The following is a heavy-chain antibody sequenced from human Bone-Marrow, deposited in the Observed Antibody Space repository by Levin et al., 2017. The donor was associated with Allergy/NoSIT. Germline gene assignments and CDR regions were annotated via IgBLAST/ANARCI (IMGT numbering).Heavy chain of an antibody. D-gene: IGHD3-10*01. CDR3: ARVLAGFDGSAMAYDY. J-gene: IGHJ4*02. Sequence: PSETLSLTCTVSGASIRSGAYYWSWVRQPPGQGLEWIGYIYYNGSTYFNPSLKSRVSISVDTPKNQFSLKLSSVTAADTADYYCARVLAGFDGSAMAYDYWGRGSLVTVSS. CDR1: GASIRSGAYY. CDR2: IYYNGST. V-gene: IGHV4-31*03.